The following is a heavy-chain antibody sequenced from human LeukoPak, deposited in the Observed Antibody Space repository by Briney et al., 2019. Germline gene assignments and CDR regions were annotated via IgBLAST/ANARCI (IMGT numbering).Heavy chain of an antibody. V-gene: IGHV1-69*04. CDR1: GGTFSSYA. D-gene: IGHD5-12*01. Sequence: SVKVSCKASGGTFSSYAISWVRQAPGQGLEWMGRIIPILGIANYAQKFQGRVTITADKSTSTAYMELSSLRSEDTAVYYCARANGYDRGAFDIWGQGTMVTVSS. J-gene: IGHJ3*02. CDR3: ARANGYDRGAFDI. CDR2: IIPILGIA.